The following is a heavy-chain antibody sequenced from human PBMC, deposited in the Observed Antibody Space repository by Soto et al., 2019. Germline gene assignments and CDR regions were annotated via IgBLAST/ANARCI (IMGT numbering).Heavy chain of an antibody. Sequence: SETLSLTCTVSGDSIRNYYWSWIRQPPGKGLEWIGYIYDSGRTNYNPSLKSRVTISVDTSKNQFSLKLSSVTAADTAVYYCARGRKDSSGYLYYFDYWGQGTRVTVSP. J-gene: IGHJ4*01. V-gene: IGHV4-59*01. CDR3: ARGRKDSSGYLYYFDY. CDR1: GDSIRNYY. CDR2: IYDSGRT. D-gene: IGHD3-22*01.